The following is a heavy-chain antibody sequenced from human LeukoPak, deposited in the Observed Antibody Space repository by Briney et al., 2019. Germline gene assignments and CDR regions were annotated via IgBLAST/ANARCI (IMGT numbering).Heavy chain of an antibody. CDR2: IRSKDKNYAT. J-gene: IGHJ4*02. Sequence: GGSLRPSCAASGFSFSGSAMHWVRQASGKGLEWVGRIRSKDKNYATTYGASVEGRFTISRDDSKNTTYLQMNSLKTEDTAVYYCAKSLTTVTTESSFWGQGTLVTVSS. V-gene: IGHV3-73*01. CDR3: AKSLTTVTTESSF. D-gene: IGHD4-17*01. CDR1: GFSFSGSA.